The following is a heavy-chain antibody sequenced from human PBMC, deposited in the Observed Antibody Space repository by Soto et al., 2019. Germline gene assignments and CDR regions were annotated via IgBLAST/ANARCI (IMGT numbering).Heavy chain of an antibody. CDR1: GLTCSSYA. J-gene: IGHJ3*02. CDR2: ISGSGGST. V-gene: IGHV3-23*01. D-gene: IGHD4-17*01. Sequence: PVGSLRHSCAASGLTCSSYAMSWVRQATGKGLEWVSAISGSGGSTYYADSVKGRFTISRDNSKNTLYLQMNSLRAEDTAVYYCAKDRRLRWYPRRGDAFDIWGQGTMVTVSS. CDR3: AKDRRLRWYPRRGDAFDI.